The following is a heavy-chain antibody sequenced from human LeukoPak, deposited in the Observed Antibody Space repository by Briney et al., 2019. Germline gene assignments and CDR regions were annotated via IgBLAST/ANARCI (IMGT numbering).Heavy chain of an antibody. CDR3: ARGTAAAKIDY. CDR2: ISSSGSSI. V-gene: IGHV3-21*01. D-gene: IGHD6-13*01. Sequence: PGGSLRLSCAASGFTFSRYSMNWVRQAPGKGLEWVSSISSSGSSIYYADSVKGRFTISRDNAKNSLYLQMSSLRAEHTAVYYCARGTAAAKIDYWGQGTLVTVSS. J-gene: IGHJ4*02. CDR1: GFTFSRYS.